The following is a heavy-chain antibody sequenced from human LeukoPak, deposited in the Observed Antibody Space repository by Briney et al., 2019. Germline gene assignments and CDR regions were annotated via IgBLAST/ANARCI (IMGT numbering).Heavy chain of an antibody. J-gene: IGHJ6*03. CDR2: MSAVGGST. Sequence: GGSLRLSCAASGIIFSDYVMTWVRQAPGKRLEWGSGMSAVGGSTYYVDSLKGRLTISRDNSKNTLYLQMNSLRAEDTAVYYCAKDRSSSWYPSYMDVWGKGTTVTVSS. CDR1: GIIFSDYV. CDR3: AKDRSSSWYPSYMDV. D-gene: IGHD6-13*01. V-gene: IGHV3-23*01.